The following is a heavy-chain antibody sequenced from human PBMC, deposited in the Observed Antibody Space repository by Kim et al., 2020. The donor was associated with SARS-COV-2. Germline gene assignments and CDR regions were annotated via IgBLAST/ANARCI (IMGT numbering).Heavy chain of an antibody. Sequence: SETLSLTCTVAGGSISSYYWSWIRQPAGKGLGWIGRIYTSGSTNYNPSLKSRVTMSVDTSKNQFSLKLSSVTAADTAVYYCVVGRSGYYGDYWGQGTLVTVSS. CDR3: VVGRSGYYGDY. V-gene: IGHV4-4*07. CDR1: GGSISSYY. J-gene: IGHJ4*02. CDR2: IYTSGST. D-gene: IGHD3-3*01.